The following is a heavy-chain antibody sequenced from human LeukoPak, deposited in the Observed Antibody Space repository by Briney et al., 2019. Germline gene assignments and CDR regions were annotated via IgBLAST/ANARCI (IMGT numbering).Heavy chain of an antibody. Sequence: PSETLSLTCTVSGGSISSYYWSWIRQPPGKGLEWIGYIYYSGSTNYNPSLKSRVTISVDTSKNQFSLKPSSVTAADTAVYYCARWYYDYVWGSYPFDYWGQGTLVTVSS. CDR2: IYYSGST. J-gene: IGHJ4*02. CDR1: GGSISSYY. D-gene: IGHD3-16*01. V-gene: IGHV4-59*01. CDR3: ARWYYDYVWGSYPFDY.